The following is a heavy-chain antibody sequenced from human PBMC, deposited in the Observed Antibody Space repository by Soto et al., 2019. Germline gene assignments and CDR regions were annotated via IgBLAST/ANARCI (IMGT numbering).Heavy chain of an antibody. Sequence: QVTLKESGPVLVKPTETLTLTCTVSGFSLSNARMGVSWIRQPPGKALEWLAHIFSNDEKSYSTSLKSRLTISKSTSKIQVVITMTNMDPVDTATYYCARIPDGDYEIQYLGMDVWGQGTTVTVSS. D-gene: IGHD4-17*01. CDR2: IFSNDEK. CDR3: ARIPDGDYEIQYLGMDV. V-gene: IGHV2-26*01. CDR1: GFSLSNARMG. J-gene: IGHJ6*02.